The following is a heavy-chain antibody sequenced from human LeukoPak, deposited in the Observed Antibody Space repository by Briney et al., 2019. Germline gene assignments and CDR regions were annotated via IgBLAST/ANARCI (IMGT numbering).Heavy chain of an antibody. CDR2: IYTSGST. CDR1: GGSISSYY. Sequence: SETLSLTCTVSGGSISSYYWSWIRQPAGKGLEWIGRIYTSGSTNYNPSLKSRVTMSVDTSKNQFSLKLSSVTAADTAVYYCARGYDSSGLCAFDIWGQGTMVTVSS. D-gene: IGHD3-22*01. CDR3: ARGYDSSGLCAFDI. V-gene: IGHV4-4*07. J-gene: IGHJ3*02.